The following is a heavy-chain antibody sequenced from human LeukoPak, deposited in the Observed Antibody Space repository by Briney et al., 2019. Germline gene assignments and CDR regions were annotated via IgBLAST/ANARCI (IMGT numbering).Heavy chain of an antibody. CDR3: PVTAILRLANGGSWFDP. J-gene: IGHJ5*02. D-gene: IGHD2-21*02. V-gene: IGHV3-11*06. CDR2: ISSSSSYT. CDR1: GFTFSDYY. Sequence: GGSLRLSCAASGFTFSDYYMSWIRQAPGKGLEWVSYISSSSSYTNYADSVKGRFTISRDNAKNSLYLQMNSLRAEDTAVYYCPVTAILRLANGGSWFDPWSQGTLVTVSS.